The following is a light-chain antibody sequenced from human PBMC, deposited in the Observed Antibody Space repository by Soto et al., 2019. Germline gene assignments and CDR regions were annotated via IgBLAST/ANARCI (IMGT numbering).Light chain of an antibody. Sequence: EIVLTQSPATLSLSPGERATLSCMARQRVRSHLAWYQQKPGQAPWLLISDACTRATGIPARYSGSGSGTEFTLTVSRLQSEDFAVYYCQQYIKWPITFGQGTRLEIK. CDR2: DAC. J-gene: IGKJ5*01. CDR1: QRVRSH. V-gene: IGKV3D-15*01. CDR3: QQYIKWPIT.